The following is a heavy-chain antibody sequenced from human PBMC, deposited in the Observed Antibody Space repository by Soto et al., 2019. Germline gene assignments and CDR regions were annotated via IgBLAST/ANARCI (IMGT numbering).Heavy chain of an antibody. CDR3: ASYSTSVYSYAPKGSXDY. V-gene: IGHV4-30-2*01. D-gene: IGHD5-18*01. Sequence: SSETLSLTCAVSGGSISSGGYSWSWIRQPPGKGLEWIGYIYHSGSTYYNPSLKSRVTISVDTSKNQFSLKLSSVTAADTAVYYCASYSTSVYSYAPKGSXDYWGQGTLVTVSS. CDR2: IYHSGST. CDR1: GGSISSGGYS. J-gene: IGHJ4*02.